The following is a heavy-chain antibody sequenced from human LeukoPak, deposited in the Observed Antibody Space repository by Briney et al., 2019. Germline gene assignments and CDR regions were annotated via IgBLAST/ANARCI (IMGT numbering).Heavy chain of an antibody. CDR3: ARDPDSSGWYGAFDI. J-gene: IGHJ3*02. V-gene: IGHV3-48*04. CDR1: GFTFSSYS. CDR2: ISSSSSTI. Sequence: GGSLRLSCAASGFTFSSYSMNWVRQAPGKGLEWVSYISSSSSTIYYADSVKGRFTISRDNAKNSLYLQMNSLRAEDTAVYYCARDPDSSGWYGAFDIWGQGTMVTVSS. D-gene: IGHD6-19*01.